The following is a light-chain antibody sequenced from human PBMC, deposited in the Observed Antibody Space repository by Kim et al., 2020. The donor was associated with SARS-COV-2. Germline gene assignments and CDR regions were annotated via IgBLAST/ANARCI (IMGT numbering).Light chain of an antibody. CDR1: SSDVGRYNY. V-gene: IGLV2-14*01. CDR2: DVT. Sequence: QSVVTQPASMSGSPGQSITISCTGTSSDVGRYNYVSWYQQYPGKAPKLMISDVTSRPSGVSDRFSGSKSGNTASLTISGLQAEDEADYYCCSYTGSSTLYVFGTGTKVTVL. CDR3: CSYTGSSTLYV. J-gene: IGLJ1*01.